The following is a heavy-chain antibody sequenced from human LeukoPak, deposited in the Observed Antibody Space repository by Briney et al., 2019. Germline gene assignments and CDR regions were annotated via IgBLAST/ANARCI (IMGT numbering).Heavy chain of an antibody. D-gene: IGHD1/OR15-1a*01. Sequence: ASVKVSCKPSGYTFTAYHSHWVRQAPGQGLEWMGWINPTSGGTVFAQKFQGRVTLTRDTSITTAYMELRGLRSDDTAVYYCATSHKPFIGNIFDYWGQGTLVTVSS. J-gene: IGHJ4*02. CDR3: ATSHKPFIGNIFDY. CDR2: INPTSGGT. V-gene: IGHV1-2*02. CDR1: GYTFTAYH.